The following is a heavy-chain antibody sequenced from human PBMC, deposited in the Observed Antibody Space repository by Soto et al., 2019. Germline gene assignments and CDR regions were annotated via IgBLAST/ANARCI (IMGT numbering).Heavy chain of an antibody. CDR3: TTLRKYLAGFDP. Sequence: GGSLRLSCVVFGFPLNNAWMSWVRQAPGKGLEWVARIRSKTDGGTTDYAAPVQGRFTISRDDSKNTLYLQMNSLKTEDTAVYFCTTLRKYLAGFDPWGQGTLVTVSS. D-gene: IGHD2-2*01. CDR2: IRSKTDGGTT. V-gene: IGHV3-15*01. CDR1: GFPLNNAW. J-gene: IGHJ5*02.